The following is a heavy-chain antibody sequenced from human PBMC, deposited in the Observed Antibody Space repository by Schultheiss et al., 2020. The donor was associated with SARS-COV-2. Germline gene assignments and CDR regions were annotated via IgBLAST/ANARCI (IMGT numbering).Heavy chain of an antibody. J-gene: IGHJ4*02. V-gene: IGHV3-11*06. CDR2: ISGSGDYI. Sequence: GESLKISCAASGFTFSAHYMSWIRQTPGKGLEWVAYISGSGDYINYADSVKGRFTIFRNNANNSLYLQMSSLRADDTALYYCAATTGYYTNVDYWGQGTLVTVSS. CDR3: AATTGYYTNVDY. D-gene: IGHD3/OR15-3a*01. CDR1: GFTFSAHY.